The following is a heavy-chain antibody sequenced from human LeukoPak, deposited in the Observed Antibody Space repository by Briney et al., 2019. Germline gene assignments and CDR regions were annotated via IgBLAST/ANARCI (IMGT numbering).Heavy chain of an antibody. CDR2: INAGNGNT. CDR1: GYTFTSYA. V-gene: IGHV1-3*01. J-gene: IGHJ3*02. Sequence: ASVKVSCKASGYTFTSYAMHWVRQAPGQRLEWMGWINAGNGNTKYSQKFQGRVTITRDTSVSTAYMELSSLRSEDTAVYYCARGPTDDAFDIWGQGTMVTVSS. CDR3: ARGPTDDAFDI.